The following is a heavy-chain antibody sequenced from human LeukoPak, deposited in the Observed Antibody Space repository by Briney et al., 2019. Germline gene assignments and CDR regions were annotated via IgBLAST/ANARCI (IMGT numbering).Heavy chain of an antibody. J-gene: IGHJ4*02. V-gene: IGHV3-7*01. D-gene: IGHD6-19*01. Sequence: PGGSLRLSCAASGFTFSSYWMSWVRQAPGKGLEWVANIKQDGSEIYYVDSVKGRFTISRDNAKNSLYLQMNSLRAEDTAVYYCARVGPWVAVVFDYWGQGTLVTVSS. CDR2: IKQDGSEI. CDR1: GFTFSSYW. CDR3: ARVGPWVAVVFDY.